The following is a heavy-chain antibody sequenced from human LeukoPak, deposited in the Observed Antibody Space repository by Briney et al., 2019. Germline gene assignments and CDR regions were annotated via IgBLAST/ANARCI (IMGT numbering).Heavy chain of an antibody. J-gene: IGHJ4*02. D-gene: IGHD2-21*02. CDR1: GFTFSAYW. V-gene: IGHV3-7*05. CDR3: ARGAYCGSDCHYYFDY. Sequence: PGGSLRLSCAASGFTFSAYWLSWGRQAPGKGLEWVANIKPDGNKQHYDDSVKGRFTISRDNAKKSLYLQMNSLRAEDTAVYYCARGAYCGSDCHYYFDYWGQGTLLTVSS. CDR2: IKPDGNKQ.